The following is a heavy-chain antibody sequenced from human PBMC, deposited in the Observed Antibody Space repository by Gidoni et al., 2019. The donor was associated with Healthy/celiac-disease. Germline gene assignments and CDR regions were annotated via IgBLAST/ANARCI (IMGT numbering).Heavy chain of an antibody. CDR3: ARHRSPYYYGSGSYYPY. V-gene: IGHV5-51*01. J-gene: IGHJ4*02. D-gene: IGHD3-10*01. CDR1: GYSFTSYW. CDR2: IYPGDSDT. Sequence: EVQLVQSGAEVKKPGESLKLSCKGSGYSFTSYWIGWVRQMPGKGLEWMGIIYPGDSDTRYSPSFQGQVTISADKSISTAYLQWSSLKASDTAMYYCARHRSPYYYGSGSYYPYWGQGTLVTVSS.